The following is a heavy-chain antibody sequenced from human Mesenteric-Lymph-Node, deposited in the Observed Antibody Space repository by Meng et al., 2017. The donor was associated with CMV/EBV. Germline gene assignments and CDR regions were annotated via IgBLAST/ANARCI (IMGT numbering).Heavy chain of an antibody. V-gene: IGHV3-21*01. Sequence: SCKASGYTFSSYSMNWVRAAPGKGRAWVSSISSSSSDIYYADSVKGRFTISRDKAKNSLYLQRNSLRAEDTAVYYCARGPVRSSGWPHAFDIWGQGTMVTVSS. CDR2: ISSSSSDI. CDR1: GYTFSSYS. D-gene: IGHD6-19*01. J-gene: IGHJ3*02. CDR3: ARGPVRSSGWPHAFDI.